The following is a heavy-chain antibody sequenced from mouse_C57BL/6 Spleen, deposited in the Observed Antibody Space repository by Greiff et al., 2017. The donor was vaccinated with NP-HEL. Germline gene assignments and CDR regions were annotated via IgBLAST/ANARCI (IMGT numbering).Heavy chain of an antibody. Sequence: QVQLKQPGAELVRPGTSVKLSCKASGYTFTSYWMHWVKQRPGQGLEWIGVIDPSDSYTNYNQKFKGKATLTVDTSSSTAYMQLSSLTSEDSAVYYCARGGTEGDYFDYWGQGTTLTVSS. D-gene: IGHD3-3*01. CDR1: GYTFTSYW. CDR2: IDPSDSYT. J-gene: IGHJ2*01. V-gene: IGHV1-59*01. CDR3: ARGGTEGDYFDY.